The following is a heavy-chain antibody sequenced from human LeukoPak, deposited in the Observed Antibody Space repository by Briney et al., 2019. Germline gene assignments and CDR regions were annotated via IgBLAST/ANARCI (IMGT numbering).Heavy chain of an antibody. CDR1: GFTFSSYA. CDR3: EKGTWIKEYYFEY. CDR2: ISGSGGST. V-gene: IGHV3-23*01. D-gene: IGHD5-12*01. J-gene: IGHJ4*02. Sequence: GGSLRLSCAASGFTFSSYAMSWVRQAPGKGLEWVSAISGSGGSTYYADSVKGRFTISRDNSKNTLYLQMNSPRAEDTAVYYCEKGTWIKEYYFEYWGQGTLVNVSS.